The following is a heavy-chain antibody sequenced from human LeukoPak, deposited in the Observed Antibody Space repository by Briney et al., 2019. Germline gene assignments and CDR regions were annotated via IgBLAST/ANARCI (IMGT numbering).Heavy chain of an antibody. CDR1: GYTFTSYY. Sequence: ASVKVSCKASGYTFTSYYMHWVRQAPGQGLEWMGWINPNSGGTNYAQKFQGRVTMTRDTSISTAYMELSSLRSDDTAVYYCEVLRLWSVPAWGQGTLVTVSS. V-gene: IGHV1-2*02. D-gene: IGHD2-21*01. J-gene: IGHJ5*02. CDR2: INPNSGGT. CDR3: EVLRLWSVPA.